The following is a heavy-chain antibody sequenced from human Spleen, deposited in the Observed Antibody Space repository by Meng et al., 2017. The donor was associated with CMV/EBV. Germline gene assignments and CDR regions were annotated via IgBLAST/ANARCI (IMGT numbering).Heavy chain of an antibody. CDR3: AISSTRSVEGAFDI. V-gene: IGHV3-13*01. CDR1: GFTFSSYD. D-gene: IGHD2-2*01. J-gene: IGHJ3*02. Sequence: GESLKISCAASGFTFSSYDMHWVRQARGKGLEWVSAIGATGDTYYAGSVKGRFTISRETAKKSFYLQMNSLRAGDTAVYYCAISSTRSVEGAFDIWGQGTLVTVSS. CDR2: IGATGDT.